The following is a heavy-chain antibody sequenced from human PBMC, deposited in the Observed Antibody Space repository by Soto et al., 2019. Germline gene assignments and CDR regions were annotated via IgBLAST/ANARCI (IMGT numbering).Heavy chain of an antibody. Sequence: QITLTESGPTLVKPTQTLTLTCTFSGFSLTKTEMGVAWIRQPPGEALEWLALIYWDDDKRYNPSLRNRLTISKDTSKSQVVLEMTDVDPVDTATYFCAHTHIGLRQPLVFDPWGQGTLVTVSS. V-gene: IGHV2-5*02. J-gene: IGHJ5*02. CDR1: GFSLTKTEMG. D-gene: IGHD2-8*01. CDR2: IYWDDDK. CDR3: AHTHIGLRQPLVFDP.